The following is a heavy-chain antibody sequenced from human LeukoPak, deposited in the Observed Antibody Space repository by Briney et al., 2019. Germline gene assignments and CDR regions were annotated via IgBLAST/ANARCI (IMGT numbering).Heavy chain of an antibody. J-gene: IGHJ5*02. Sequence: ASVKLSCKASGYTFTSYGISWVRQAPGQGLEWMGWISAYNGNTNYAQKLQGRVTMTTDTSTSTAYMELRSLRSDDTAVYYCARDKGSITMVRGVNYWFDPWGQGTLVTVSS. CDR1: GYTFTSYG. CDR3: ARDKGSITMVRGVNYWFDP. V-gene: IGHV1-18*01. CDR2: ISAYNGNT. D-gene: IGHD3-10*01.